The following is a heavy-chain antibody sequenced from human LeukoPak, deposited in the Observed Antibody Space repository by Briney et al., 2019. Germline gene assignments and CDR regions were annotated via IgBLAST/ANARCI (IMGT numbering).Heavy chain of an antibody. J-gene: IGHJ6*03. D-gene: IGHD2-8*01. CDR1: GGSISSGGYY. Sequence: SETLSLTCTVSGGSISSGGYYWSWIRQPPGKGLEWIGYIYHSGSTYYNPSLKSRVTISVDRSKNQFSLKLSSVTAADTAVYYCARDTVLIGDYYYYYMDVWGKGTPVTVSS. CDR2: IYHSGST. V-gene: IGHV4-30-2*01. CDR3: ARDTVLIGDYYYYYMDV.